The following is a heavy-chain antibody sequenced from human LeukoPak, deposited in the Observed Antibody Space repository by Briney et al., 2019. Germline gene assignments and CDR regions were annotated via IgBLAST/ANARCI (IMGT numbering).Heavy chain of an antibody. CDR3: ARDWAYGWDY. V-gene: IGHV3-74*01. J-gene: IGHJ4*02. CDR1: GFTFSNYW. Sequence: PGGSLRLSCAGSGFTFSNYWIHWVRQAPGKGLVWVSGINNDGTGTIYADSVKGRFTMSRDNAKNTLFLQMNSLRAEDTAVYYCARDWAYGWDYWGQGTLVTVFS. D-gene: IGHD2-15*01. CDR2: INNDGTGT.